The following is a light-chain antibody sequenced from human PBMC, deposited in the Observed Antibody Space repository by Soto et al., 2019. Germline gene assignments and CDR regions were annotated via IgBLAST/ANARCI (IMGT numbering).Light chain of an antibody. Sequence: QSALTQPASVSGSPGQSITISCTGTSSDVGGYNYVSWYQQHPGKAPKLMIYEVSNRPSGFSNRFSGSKSGNTASLTISGLQAEDEADYYCSSYTSSSTLDVFGTATKLTVL. J-gene: IGLJ1*01. V-gene: IGLV2-14*01. CDR2: EVS. CDR3: SSYTSSSTLDV. CDR1: SSDVGGYNY.